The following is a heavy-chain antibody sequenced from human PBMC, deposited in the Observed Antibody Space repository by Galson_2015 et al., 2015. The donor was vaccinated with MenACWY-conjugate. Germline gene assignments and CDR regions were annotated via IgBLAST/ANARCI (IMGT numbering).Heavy chain of an antibody. V-gene: IGHV3-7*01. J-gene: IGHJ5*02. CDR3: ARGHLKLEP. CDR1: GFTFSTYW. CDR2: IKRDGSEK. Sequence: LSCATSGFTFSTYWTSWVRQAPGKGLEWVANIKRDGSEKYYVDSAKGRFTISRDNAKNSLYLQMNSLRVEDTAVYYCARGHLKLEPWGQGTLVTVSS.